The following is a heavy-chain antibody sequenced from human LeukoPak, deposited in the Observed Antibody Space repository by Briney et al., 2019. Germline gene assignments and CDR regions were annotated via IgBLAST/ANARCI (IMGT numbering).Heavy chain of an antibody. CDR2: ISGSSSGI. CDR1: GFTFSSYS. Sequence: GGSLRLSCAASGFTFSSYSMNWVRQAPGKGLEWISYISGSSSGIYYADSVRGRFTISRDNAKNSLYLQMNSLRAEDTAVYYCAKSLRGYYYYMDVWGKGTTVTISS. CDR3: AKSLRGYYYYMDV. J-gene: IGHJ6*03. D-gene: IGHD3-10*01. V-gene: IGHV3-48*01.